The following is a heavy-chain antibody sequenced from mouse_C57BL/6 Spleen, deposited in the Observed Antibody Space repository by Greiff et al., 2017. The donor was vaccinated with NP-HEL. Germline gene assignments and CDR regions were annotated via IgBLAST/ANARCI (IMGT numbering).Heavy chain of an antibody. CDR3: ARNGSYGFAY. V-gene: IGHV1-9*01. D-gene: IGHD1-1*01. CDR2: FFPGSGST. J-gene: IGHJ3*01. CDR1: GFTFTGYW. Sequence: QVQLQQSGAELMKPGASVKLSCKASGFTFTGYWIEWVKQRPGHGLEWIGEFFPGSGSTNYTAKFKGKATFTADTSSNTAYMQLSSLATEDSAIYYCARNGSYGFAYWGQGTLVTVSA.